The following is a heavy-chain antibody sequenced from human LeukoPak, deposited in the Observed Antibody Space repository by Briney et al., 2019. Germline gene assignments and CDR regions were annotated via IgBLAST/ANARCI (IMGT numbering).Heavy chain of an antibody. Sequence: TGGSLRLSCAASTIPFRSYVMTWVRQAPGKGLEWVSAMSGTGGRTYYADSVKGRFTISRDNSKNTLHLQMNSLRAEDTAVYYCAKKLIDFNGFDIWGQGTMVTVSS. CDR1: TIPFRSYV. J-gene: IGHJ3*02. D-gene: IGHD3/OR15-3a*01. CDR2: MSGTGGRT. CDR3: AKKLIDFNGFDI. V-gene: IGHV3-23*01.